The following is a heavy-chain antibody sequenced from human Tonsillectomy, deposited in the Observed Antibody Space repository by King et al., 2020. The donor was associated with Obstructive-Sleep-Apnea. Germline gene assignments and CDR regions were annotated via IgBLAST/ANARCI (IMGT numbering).Heavy chain of an antibody. CDR3: ARESSTGVAETTRIFRY. Sequence: VQLVESGAEVKKPGASVKVSCKASGYTFTSYGISWVRQAPGQGLEWMGWISAYNGNTNYAQKLQGRVTMTTDTSTSTAYMELRSLRSDDTAVYYCARESSTGVAETTRIFRYWGQGTLVTVSS. D-gene: IGHD2/OR15-2a*01. CDR1: GYTFTSYG. V-gene: IGHV1-18*04. J-gene: IGHJ4*02. CDR2: ISAYNGNT.